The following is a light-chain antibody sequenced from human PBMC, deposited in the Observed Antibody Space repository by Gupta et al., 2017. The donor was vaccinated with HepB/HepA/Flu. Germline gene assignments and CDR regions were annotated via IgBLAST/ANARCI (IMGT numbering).Light chain of an antibody. Sequence: DVVMTQFPLSLPVTPGEPASISCRSSESLLHSNGYNYLDWYLQKPGQSPQLLIYLGSNRASGVPDRFSGSGSGTDFTLKISRVEAEDVGVYYCMQSIDTRTFGQGTKVEIK. V-gene: IGKV2-28*01. CDR1: ESLLHSNGYNY. CDR3: MQSIDTRT. CDR2: LGS. J-gene: IGKJ1*01.